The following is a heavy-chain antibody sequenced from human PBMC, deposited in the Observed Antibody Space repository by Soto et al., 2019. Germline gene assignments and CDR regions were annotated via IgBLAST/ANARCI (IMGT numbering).Heavy chain of an antibody. V-gene: IGHV3-21*01. Sequence: GGSLRLSCAASGFTFSSYIMNWVGQSPGKGLEWVSSISSSSSYIYYADSVKGRFTISRDNAKNSLYLQMNSLRAEDTAVYYCARAGIAVAGSHWFDPWGQGTLVTVSS. CDR2: ISSSSSYI. CDR3: ARAGIAVAGSHWFDP. J-gene: IGHJ5*02. CDR1: GFTFSSYI. D-gene: IGHD6-19*01.